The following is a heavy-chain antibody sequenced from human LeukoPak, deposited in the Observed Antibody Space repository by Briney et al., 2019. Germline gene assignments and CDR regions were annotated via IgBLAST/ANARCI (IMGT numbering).Heavy chain of an antibody. D-gene: IGHD6-19*01. CDR2: IKQDGSEK. J-gene: IGHJ4*02. Sequence: PGGSLRLSCAASGFTFSNAWMSWVRQAPGKGLEWVANIKQDGSEKYYVDSVKGRFTISRDNAKNSLYLQMNSLRAEDTAVYYCARDLVGYSSVGYFDYWGQGTLVTVSS. CDR3: ARDLVGYSSVGYFDY. V-gene: IGHV3-7*01. CDR1: GFTFSNAW.